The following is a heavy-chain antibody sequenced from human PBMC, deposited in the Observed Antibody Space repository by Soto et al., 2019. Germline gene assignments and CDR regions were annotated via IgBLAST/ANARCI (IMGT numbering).Heavy chain of an antibody. CDR2: IYYSGST. CDR3: AGGGGYCTNGVCSDFDY. D-gene: IGHD2-8*01. J-gene: IGHJ4*02. Sequence: QVQLQESGPGLVKPSQTLSLTCTVSGGSISSGDYYWSWIRQPPGKGLEWIGYIYYSGSTYYNPSLKSRGTISVDPSKNQFSLKLSSVTAADTAVYYCAGGGGYCTNGVCSDFDYWGQGTLVTVSS. V-gene: IGHV4-30-4*01. CDR1: GGSISSGDYY.